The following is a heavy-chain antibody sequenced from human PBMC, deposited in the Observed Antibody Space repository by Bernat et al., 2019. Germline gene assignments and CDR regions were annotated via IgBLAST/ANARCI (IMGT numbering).Heavy chain of an antibody. CDR3: ARDGCSGGSCYLQPLGGMDV. CDR1: GYTFTSYA. CDR2: INAGNGNT. Sequence: QVQLVQSGAEVKKPGASVKVSCKASGYTFTSYAMHWVRQAPGQRLEWMGWINAGNGNTKYSQKFQDRVTITRDTSASTAYMELSSLRSEDTAVYYCARDGCSGGSCYLQPLGGMDVWGQGTTVTVSS. D-gene: IGHD2-15*01. V-gene: IGHV1-3*01. J-gene: IGHJ6*02.